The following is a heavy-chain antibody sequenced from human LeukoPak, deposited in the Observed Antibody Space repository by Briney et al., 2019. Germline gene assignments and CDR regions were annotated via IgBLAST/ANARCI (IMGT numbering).Heavy chain of an antibody. D-gene: IGHD5-18*01. CDR3: ARDLRGYSYGKLDY. V-gene: IGHV1-69*04. Sequence: SVKVSCKASGGTFSSYAISRVRQAPGQGLEWMGRIIPILGIANYAQKFQGRVTITADKSTSTAYMELSSLRSEDTAVYYCARDLRGYSYGKLDYWGQGTLVTVSS. J-gene: IGHJ4*02. CDR1: GGTFSSYA. CDR2: IIPILGIA.